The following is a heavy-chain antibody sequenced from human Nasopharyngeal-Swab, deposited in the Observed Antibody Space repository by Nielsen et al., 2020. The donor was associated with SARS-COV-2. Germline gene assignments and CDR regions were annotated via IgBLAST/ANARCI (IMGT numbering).Heavy chain of an antibody. J-gene: IGHJ4*02. CDR3: ARDHPHTAIDY. V-gene: IGHV3-69-1*01. CDR2: ISSSSYI. Sequence: VRQAPGKGLEWVSSISSSSYIYYVDSVKGRFTISRDNAKNSLYLQMNSLRAEDTAVYYCARDHPHTAIDYWGQGTLVTVSS. D-gene: IGHD5-18*01.